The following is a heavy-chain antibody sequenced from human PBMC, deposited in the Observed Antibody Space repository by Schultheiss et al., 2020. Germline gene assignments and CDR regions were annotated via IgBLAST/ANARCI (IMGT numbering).Heavy chain of an antibody. D-gene: IGHD2-21*01. J-gene: IGHJ3*02. CDR2: IYYSGST. CDR3: ARAIRGGDAFDI. CDR1: GGSISSSSYY. V-gene: IGHV4-39*01. Sequence: SETLSLTCTVSGGSISSSSYYWGWIRQPPGKGLEWIGSIYYSGSTYYNPSLKSRVTISVDTSKNQFSLKLSSVTAADTAVYYCARAIRGGDAFDIWGQGTMVNVSS.